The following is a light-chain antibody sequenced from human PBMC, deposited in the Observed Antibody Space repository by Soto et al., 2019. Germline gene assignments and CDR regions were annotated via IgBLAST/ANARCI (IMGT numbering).Light chain of an antibody. V-gene: IGKV1-39*01. CDR3: QQSYSASIT. CDR1: QSITTF. J-gene: IGKJ5*01. CDR2: GAY. Sequence: DIQMTQSPSSLSASVGDRVTITCRASQSITTFLSWYHQKPGRSPNLLIYGAYSLRSGVPSRFSGSGSGTDFTLTITSLQPEDFGTYYCQQSYSASITFGQGTRLDVK.